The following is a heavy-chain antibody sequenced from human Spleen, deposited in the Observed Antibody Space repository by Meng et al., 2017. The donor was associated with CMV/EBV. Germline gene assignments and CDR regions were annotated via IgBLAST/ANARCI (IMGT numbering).Heavy chain of an antibody. CDR2: IYYSGST. J-gene: IGHJ6*02. CDR1: GGSVSSGSYY. CDR3: ARDVLRNTPRMDV. V-gene: IGHV4-61*01. Sequence: GSLRLSCTVSGGSVSSGSYYWSWIRQPPGKGLEYIGYIYYSGSTNYNPSLKSRVTMSVDTSKNQFSLKLSSVTAADTAVYYCARDVLRNTPRMDVWGQGTTVTVSS. D-gene: IGHD2/OR15-2a*01.